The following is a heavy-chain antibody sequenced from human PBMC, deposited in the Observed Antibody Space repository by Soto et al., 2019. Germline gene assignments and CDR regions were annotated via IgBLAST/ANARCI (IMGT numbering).Heavy chain of an antibody. CDR1: GYTFTSYD. Sequence: ASVKVSCKASGYTFTSYDINWVRQATGQGLEWMGWMNPNSGNTGYAQKFQGRVTMTRNTSISTAYMELSSLRSEDTAVYYCARAFVVGSYYYYGMDVWGQGTTVTVSS. V-gene: IGHV1-8*01. D-gene: IGHD2-2*01. CDR2: MNPNSGNT. J-gene: IGHJ6*02. CDR3: ARAFVVGSYYYYGMDV.